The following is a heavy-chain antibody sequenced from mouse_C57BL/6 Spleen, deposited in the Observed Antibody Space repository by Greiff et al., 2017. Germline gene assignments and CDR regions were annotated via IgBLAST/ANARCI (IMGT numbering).Heavy chain of an antibody. J-gene: IGHJ4*01. V-gene: IGHV1-22*01. CDR3: ARDYGPYYYAMDY. CDR2: INPNNGGT. D-gene: IGHD1-2*01. CDR1: GYTFTDYN. Sequence: VQLQQSGPELVKPGASVKMSCKASGYTFTDYNMHWVKQSHGKSLEWIGYINPNNGGTSYNQKFKGKATLTVNKSSSTAYMELRSLTSEDSAVYYCARDYGPYYYAMDYWGQGTSVTVSS.